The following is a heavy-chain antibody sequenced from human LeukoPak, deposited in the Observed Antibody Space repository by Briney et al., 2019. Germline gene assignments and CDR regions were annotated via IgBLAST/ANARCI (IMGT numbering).Heavy chain of an antibody. CDR1: GGSIISGGYS. Sequence: PSETLSLTCAVSGGSIISGGYSWSWIRQPPGRGLEWIGYIYHNGSTYYNPSLKSRVTMSLDRSKNQFSLKVSSVTAADTAVYYCAGLTTTAWYFDLWGRGTLVTVSS. CDR2: IYHNGST. D-gene: IGHD1-26*01. V-gene: IGHV4-30-2*01. J-gene: IGHJ2*01. CDR3: AGLTTTAWYFDL.